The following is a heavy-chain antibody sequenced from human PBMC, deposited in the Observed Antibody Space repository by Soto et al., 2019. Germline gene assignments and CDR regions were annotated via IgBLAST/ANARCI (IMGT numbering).Heavy chain of an antibody. CDR2: IGTAGDT. V-gene: IGHV3-13*01. CDR1: GFTFSSYD. CDR3: SRFGRAVAGPPCYYYGMDV. J-gene: IGHJ6*02. D-gene: IGHD6-19*01. Sequence: GGSLRLSCAASGFTFSSYDRHWVRQATGKGLEWVSAIGTAGDTYYQGSVKCRFTISRENAKNSLYLQMNSLRAGDTAVSSCSRFGRAVAGPPCYYYGMDVWGQGTTVTVSS.